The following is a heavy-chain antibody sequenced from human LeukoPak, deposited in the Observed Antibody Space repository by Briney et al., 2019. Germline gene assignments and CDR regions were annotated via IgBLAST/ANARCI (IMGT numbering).Heavy chain of an antibody. CDR2: IYYSVST. CDR3: ARESYSSAWFFNY. V-gene: IGHV4-39*02. CDR1: GGSISGSNDY. J-gene: IGHJ4*02. D-gene: IGHD6-19*01. Sequence: SETLSLTCTVSGGSISGSNDYWGWIRQPPGKGLEWTGRIYYSVSTYYNASLKSRDTISVDTSKNQFSLKLNSVTAADTAVYYCARESYSSAWFFNYWGQGTLVTVSS.